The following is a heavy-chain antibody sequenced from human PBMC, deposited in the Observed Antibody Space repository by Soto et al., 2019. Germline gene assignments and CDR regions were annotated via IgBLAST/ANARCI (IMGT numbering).Heavy chain of an antibody. V-gene: IGHV3-33*01. CDR3: ARDRYCSSTSCYYYGMDV. Sequence: GGSLRLSCAASGFTFSSYGMHWVRQAPGKGLEWVAVIWYDGSNKYYADSVKGRFTISRDNSKYTLYLQMNSLRAEDTAVYYCARDRYCSSTSCYYYGMDVWGQGTTVTVSS. CDR2: IWYDGSNK. CDR1: GFTFSSYG. D-gene: IGHD2-2*01. J-gene: IGHJ6*02.